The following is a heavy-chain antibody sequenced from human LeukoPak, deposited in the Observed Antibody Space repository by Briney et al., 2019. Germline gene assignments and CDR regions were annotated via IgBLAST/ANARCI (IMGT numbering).Heavy chain of an antibody. J-gene: IGHJ4*02. CDR3: VRSRYGDHFDY. CDR1: GDSISYNY. Sequence: SETLSLTGVGSGDSISYNYWSWIRPPPGKGLEWIGFIYNSGTTTYNPSLKRRVTISVDTSKNHFSLRLSSVTAADTAVYYCVRSRYGDHFDYWGQGTLVTVSS. V-gene: IGHV4-59*01. D-gene: IGHD4-17*01. CDR2: IYNSGTT.